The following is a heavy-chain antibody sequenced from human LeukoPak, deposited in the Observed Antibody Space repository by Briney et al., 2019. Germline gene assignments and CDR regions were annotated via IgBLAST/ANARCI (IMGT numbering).Heavy chain of an antibody. V-gene: IGHV3-7*03. CDR2: IKQDGSEK. Sequence: GGSLRLSCAASGFTFSSYWMSWVRQAPGKGLEWVANIKQDGSEKYYVDSVKGRFTISRDNAKNSLYLQMNSLRAEDTALYYCAKDIRVLDYGDYGFGYWGQGTLVTVSS. CDR1: GFTFSSYW. CDR3: AKDIRVLDYGDYGFGY. J-gene: IGHJ4*02. D-gene: IGHD4-17*01.